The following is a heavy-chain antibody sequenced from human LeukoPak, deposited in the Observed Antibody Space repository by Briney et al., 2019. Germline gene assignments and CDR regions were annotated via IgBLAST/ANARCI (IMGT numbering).Heavy chain of an antibody. CDR2: INPNSGGT. J-gene: IGHJ4*02. D-gene: IGHD3-22*01. Sequence: ASVKVSCTASGYTFTGYYMHWVRQAPGQGLEWMGWINPNSGGTNYAQKFQARVTMTRDTSISTAYMELSRLRSDDTAVYYCARGERITMIVVVMDYWGQGTLVTVSS. CDR1: GYTFTGYY. CDR3: ARGERITMIVVVMDY. V-gene: IGHV1-2*02.